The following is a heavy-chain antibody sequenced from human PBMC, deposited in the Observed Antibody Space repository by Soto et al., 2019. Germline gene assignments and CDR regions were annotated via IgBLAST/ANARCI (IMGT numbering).Heavy chain of an antibody. V-gene: IGHV4-39*01. D-gene: IGHD3-10*01. CDR3: ASLMVRGLIDY. Sequence: ASETLCVRWSVAGGSSISSGDCWGWIRKPPGKGLEWIGSIYYSGSTYYNPSLKSRVTISVDTSKNQFSLKLSSVTAADTAVYYCASLMVRGLIDYWGQGTLVTVSS. J-gene: IGHJ4*02. CDR2: IYYSGST. CDR1: GGSSISSGDC.